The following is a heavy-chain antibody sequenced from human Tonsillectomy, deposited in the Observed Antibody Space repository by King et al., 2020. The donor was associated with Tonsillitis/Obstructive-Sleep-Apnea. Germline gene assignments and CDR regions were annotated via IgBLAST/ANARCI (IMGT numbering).Heavy chain of an antibody. CDR2: IYYDGTT. D-gene: IGHD6-6*01. V-gene: IGHV4-39*01. CDR1: GFSVSSSDYY. J-gene: IGHJ6*03. Sequence: QLQESGPGLVKPSETLSLTCTVSGFSVSSSDYYWGWIRQPPGKGLEWIATIYYDGTTYYNPPLKSRVTISVTPSKNQFSLNLNSVTAADTAVYYCARHSRDSSLGYYFYYTDVWGKGNTATASS. CDR3: ARHSRDSSLGYYFYYTDV.